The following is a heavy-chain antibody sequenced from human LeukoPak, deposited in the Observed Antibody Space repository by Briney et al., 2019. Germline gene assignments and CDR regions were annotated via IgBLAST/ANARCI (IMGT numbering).Heavy chain of an antibody. J-gene: IGHJ4*02. V-gene: IGHV3-48*01. Sequence: PGGSLRLSCAASGFTFSSYSMNWVRQAPGKGLEWISYIGISSGNTKYADSVKGRFTISGDKAKNSVYIQMNSLRVEDTAVYYCARDTKYAFDNWGQGTLVTVSS. D-gene: IGHD2-2*01. CDR3: ARDTKYAFDN. CDR2: IGISSGNT. CDR1: GFTFSSYS.